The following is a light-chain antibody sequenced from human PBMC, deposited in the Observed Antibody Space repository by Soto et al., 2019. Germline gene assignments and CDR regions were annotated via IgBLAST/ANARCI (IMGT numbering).Light chain of an antibody. V-gene: IGLV2-14*01. CDR1: SSDVGAYRY. Sequence: QSALTQPASVSGSPGQSITISCTGSSSDVGAYRYVSWFQQHPGRAPKLIIYEVSNRPSGVSDRFSGCKSGNTASLTISGLKAEDEADYHCSSYTTTTAWVFGGGTKLTVL. CDR2: EVS. CDR3: SSYTTTTAWV. J-gene: IGLJ3*02.